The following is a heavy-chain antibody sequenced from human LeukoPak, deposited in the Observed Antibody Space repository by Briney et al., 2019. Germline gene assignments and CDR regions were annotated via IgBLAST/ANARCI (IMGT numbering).Heavy chain of an antibody. CDR2: IYPGDSDT. D-gene: IGHD4-17*01. V-gene: IGHV5-51*01. CDR3: ARWGTVTTSGGGDYFDY. CDR1: GYSFTSYW. Sequence: GESLKISCKGSGYSFTSYWIGWVRQMPGKGLEWMGIIYPGDSDTRYSPSFQGQVTISADKSISTAYLQWSSLKASDTAMYYCARWGTVTTSGGGDYFDYWGQGTLVTVSS. J-gene: IGHJ4*02.